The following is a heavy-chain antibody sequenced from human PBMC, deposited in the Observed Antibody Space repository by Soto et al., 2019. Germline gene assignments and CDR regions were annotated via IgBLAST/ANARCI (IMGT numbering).Heavy chain of an antibody. V-gene: IGHV3-15*07. D-gene: IGHD3-3*01. Sequence: EVQLVESGGGLVKPGGSLRLSCAASGVTFSNAWINWVRQAPGKGLEWVGRVKSKAHGGTTDYAEPVKGRFAISRDDSKNMGYLKITSLKIEDPAVYCCPRYFLIPIIKVLFGSWGHGSLVTLSS. CDR1: GVTFSNAW. CDR3: PRYFLIPIIKVLFGS. CDR2: VKSKAHGGTT. J-gene: IGHJ5*01.